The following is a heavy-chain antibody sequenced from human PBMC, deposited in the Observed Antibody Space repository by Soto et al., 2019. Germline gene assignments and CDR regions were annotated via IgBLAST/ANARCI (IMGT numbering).Heavy chain of an antibody. CDR2: ISYDGVHK. J-gene: IGHJ4*02. CDR1: GFTFSSYA. D-gene: IGHD5-18*01. V-gene: IGHV3-30-3*01. CDR3: AKGLYSYTIDY. Sequence: GGSLRLSCAASGFTFSSYAMHWVRQAPGKGLEWVAVISYDGVHKYYADSVKGRFTISRDNSKNTLYLQMNSLRGDGTAVYYCAKGLYSYTIDYWGLGTLVTVSS.